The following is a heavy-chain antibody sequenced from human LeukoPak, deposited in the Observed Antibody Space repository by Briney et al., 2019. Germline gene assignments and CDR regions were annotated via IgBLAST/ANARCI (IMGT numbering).Heavy chain of an antibody. D-gene: IGHD3-3*01. CDR1: GGTFSSYA. CDR2: IIPIFGTA. Sequence: SVRVSCKASGGTFSSYAISWVRQAPGQGREWMGRIIPIFGTANYAQKFQGRVTITADKSTSTAYMELSSLRSEDTAVYYCARDLPNYDFWSAPRGAFDIWGQGTMVTVSS. CDR3: ARDLPNYDFWSAPRGAFDI. J-gene: IGHJ3*02. V-gene: IGHV1-69*06.